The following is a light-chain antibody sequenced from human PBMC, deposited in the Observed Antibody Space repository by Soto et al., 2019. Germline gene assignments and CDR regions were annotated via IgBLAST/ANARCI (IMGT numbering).Light chain of an antibody. CDR2: DAS. Sequence: EIVMTQSPATLSVSPGERATLSCRASQSVNSNLAWYRQKPGQAPRLLISDASTRATGVPARFSGSGSGTELTLTISSLQSEDSGIYYCQQYNFWPPRTFGGGNKVEIK. CDR3: QQYNFWPPRT. CDR1: QSVNSN. V-gene: IGKV3-15*01. J-gene: IGKJ4*01.